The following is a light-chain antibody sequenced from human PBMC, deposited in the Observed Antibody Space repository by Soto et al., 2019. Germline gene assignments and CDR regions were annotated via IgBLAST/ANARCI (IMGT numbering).Light chain of an antibody. V-gene: IGKV1-5*03. Sequence: DIQMTQSPSTLSASIGDRVTITCRASESISSWLAWYQQKPGKAPNLLIYKASSLESGVPSRFSVNGSGTEFTLTISSLQPDDFATYYCQQFHSYSPYTFGQGTKLQIK. CDR3: QQFHSYSPYT. CDR2: KAS. J-gene: IGKJ2*01. CDR1: ESISSW.